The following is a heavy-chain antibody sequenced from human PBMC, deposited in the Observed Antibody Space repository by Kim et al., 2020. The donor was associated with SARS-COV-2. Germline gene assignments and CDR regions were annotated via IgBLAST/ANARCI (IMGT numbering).Heavy chain of an antibody. CDR3: TRGLQSEYYYFGMDV. V-gene: IGHV4-38-2*02. CDR2: IYHSGST. J-gene: IGHJ6*02. D-gene: IGHD4-4*01. CDR1: GYSISSGYY. Sequence: SETLSLTCTVSGYSISSGYYWGWVRRPPGKGLEWIASIYHSGSTYYNPSLRSRVTISVDTSKNQFSLKVKSVTAADTAMYYCTRGLQSEYYYFGMDVWGQGTTVTVSS.